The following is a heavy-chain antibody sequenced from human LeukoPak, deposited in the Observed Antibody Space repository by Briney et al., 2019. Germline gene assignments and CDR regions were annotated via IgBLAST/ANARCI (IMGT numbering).Heavy chain of an antibody. D-gene: IGHD4-23*01. CDR2: INPNSGGT. Sequence: ASVKVSCMASGYTFTGYYMHWVRPAPGQGLEWTGWINPNSGGTNYAQKFQGRVTMTRDTSISTAYMELSRLRSDDTAVYYCARGGGNSGDAFDIWGQGTMVTVSS. V-gene: IGHV1-2*02. J-gene: IGHJ3*02. CDR3: ARGGGNSGDAFDI. CDR1: GYTFTGYY.